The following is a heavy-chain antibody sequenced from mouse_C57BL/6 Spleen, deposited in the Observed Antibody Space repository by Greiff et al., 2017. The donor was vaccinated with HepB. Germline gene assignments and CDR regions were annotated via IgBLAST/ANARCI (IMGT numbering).Heavy chain of an antibody. CDR2: FYPGSGSI. Sequence: QVQLQQSGAELVKPGASVKLSCKASGYTFTEYTIHWVKQRSGQGLEWIGWFYPGSGSIKYNEKFKDKATLTADKSSSTVYMELSRLTSEDSAVYFCARHEDVASSGYALFDYWGQGTTLTVSS. CDR3: ARHEDVASSGYALFDY. CDR1: GYTFTEYT. D-gene: IGHD3-2*02. J-gene: IGHJ2*01. V-gene: IGHV1-62-2*01.